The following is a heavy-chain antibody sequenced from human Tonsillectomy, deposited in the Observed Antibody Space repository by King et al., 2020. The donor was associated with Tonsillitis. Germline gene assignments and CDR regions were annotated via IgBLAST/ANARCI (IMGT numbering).Heavy chain of an antibody. CDR3: ATLNYDSSGYVVF. CDR1: GYTFTSYY. J-gene: IGHJ4*02. CDR2: INPSGGST. Sequence: VQLVQSGAEVKKPGASVKVSCKASGYTFTSYYMHWVRQAPGQGLEWMGIINPSGGSTRKAQKFQGRVTMTRDTSPSALYMELSRLRYEDTAVYYCATLNYDSSGYVVFWGQGTLVTVSS. V-gene: IGHV1-46*01. D-gene: IGHD3-22*01.